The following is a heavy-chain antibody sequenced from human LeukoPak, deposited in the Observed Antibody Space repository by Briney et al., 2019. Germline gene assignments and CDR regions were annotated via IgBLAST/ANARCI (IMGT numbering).Heavy chain of an antibody. CDR1: GGTFSSYA. Sequence: SVKVSCKASGGTFSSYAISWVRQAPGQGLEWMGGIIPIFGTANYAQKFQGRVTITTAESTSTAYMELSSLRSEDTAVYYCARANTEYGSGSYYNNYYYYMDVWGKGTTVTVSS. D-gene: IGHD3-10*01. V-gene: IGHV1-69*05. CDR3: ARANTEYGSGSYYNNYYYYMDV. J-gene: IGHJ6*03. CDR2: IIPIFGTA.